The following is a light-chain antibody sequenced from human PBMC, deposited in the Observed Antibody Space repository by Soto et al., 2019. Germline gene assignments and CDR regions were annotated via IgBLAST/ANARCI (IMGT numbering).Light chain of an antibody. CDR3: QQRRSWPLT. J-gene: IGKJ4*01. CDR1: QSISSY. V-gene: IGKV3-11*01. Sequence: EIVLTQSPATLSLSPGERATLSCRASQSISSYLAWYQQKPGQAPRLLIYDGSNRATGIPARFSGSGSETDFTLTSSSLEPEDFASYYCQQRRSWPLTFGGGTKVEIK. CDR2: DGS.